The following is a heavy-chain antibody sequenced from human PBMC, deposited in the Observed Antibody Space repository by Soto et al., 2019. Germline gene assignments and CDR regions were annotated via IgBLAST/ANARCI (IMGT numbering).Heavy chain of an antibody. CDR3: ATITSGSYGGDY. V-gene: IGHV1-69*02. D-gene: IGHD1-26*01. Sequence: QVQLVQSGAEVKKPGSSVKVSCKASGGTFSTYTVTWVRQAPGQGLEWMGRIIPIVGIVNYAQKCQGRVTITADKSTSIAYMELSSLRSEDTAVYYCATITSGSYGGDYWGQGTLVTVSS. CDR2: IIPIVGIV. CDR1: GGTFSTYT. J-gene: IGHJ4*02.